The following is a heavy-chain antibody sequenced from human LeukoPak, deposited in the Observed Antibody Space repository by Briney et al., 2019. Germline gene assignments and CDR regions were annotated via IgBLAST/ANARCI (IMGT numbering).Heavy chain of an antibody. Sequence: ASVKVSCKASGYTFTSYDINWVRQATGQGLEWMGWMNPNSGNTGYAQKFQGRVTITADKSTSTAYMELSSLRSEDTAVYYCARGYRYNWNYGGLAYWGQGTLVTVSS. D-gene: IGHD1-7*01. J-gene: IGHJ4*02. CDR1: GYTFTSYD. CDR3: ARGYRYNWNYGGLAY. V-gene: IGHV1-8*01. CDR2: MNPNSGNT.